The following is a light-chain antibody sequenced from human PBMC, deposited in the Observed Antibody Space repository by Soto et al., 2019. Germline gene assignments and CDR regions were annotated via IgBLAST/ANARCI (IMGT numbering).Light chain of an antibody. Sequence: QSALTQPASVSGSPGQSITISCTGTSSDVGGYDYVSWYQQHPGKAPKVMIYEVSNRPSGVSNRFSASKSGKTASLTISGLQAEDEADYYCSSYTSSSTGVFGGGTKVTVL. CDR1: SSDVGGYDY. V-gene: IGLV2-14*01. J-gene: IGLJ3*02. CDR2: EVS. CDR3: SSYTSSSTGV.